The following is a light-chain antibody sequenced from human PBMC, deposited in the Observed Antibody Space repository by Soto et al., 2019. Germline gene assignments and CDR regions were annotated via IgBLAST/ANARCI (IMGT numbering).Light chain of an antibody. V-gene: IGLV1-44*01. CDR1: RSNIGRYT. J-gene: IGLJ1*01. Sequence: QSVLTQPPSASGAPGQRGTISCSGGRSNIGRYTVNWYQQLPGAAPNLLIYGNNQRPSGVPDRFSGSKSGTSASLAISGLQSEDEADYCCATWDDSLNGFYVFGAGTKVTVL. CDR3: ATWDDSLNGFYV. CDR2: GNN.